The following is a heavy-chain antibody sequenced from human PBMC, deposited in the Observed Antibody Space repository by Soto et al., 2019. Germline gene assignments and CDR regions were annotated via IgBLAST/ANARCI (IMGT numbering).Heavy chain of an antibody. J-gene: IGHJ4*02. Sequence: EVQLVESGGGLVQPGGSLRLSCAASGFTFSSYSMNWVRQAPGKGLEWVSYISSSSSTIYYADSVKGRFTISRDNAKNSRYLQMHSLRDEDTAVYYCASGKDYAEGGYWGQGTLVTVSS. V-gene: IGHV3-48*02. CDR3: ASGKDYAEGGY. CDR1: GFTFSSYS. D-gene: IGHD4-17*01. CDR2: ISSSSSTI.